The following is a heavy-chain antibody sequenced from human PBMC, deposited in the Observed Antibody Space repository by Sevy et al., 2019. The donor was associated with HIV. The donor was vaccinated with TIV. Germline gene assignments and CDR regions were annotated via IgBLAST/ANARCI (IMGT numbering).Heavy chain of an antibody. D-gene: IGHD3-16*02. CDR3: AREGVLMGGXIVSYGMXV. CDR1: GFSFSRSP. J-gene: IGHJ6*02. CDR2: MSYNGNKK. V-gene: IGHV3-30*04. Sequence: GGSLRLSCAASGFSFSRSPMHWVRQAPGKGLEWVAVMSYNGNKKYNGDSVKGRFTISRDDSKNTLYLQMNSLRAEDTAVYYCAREGVLMGGXIVSYGMXVWGQGTTVTVSS.